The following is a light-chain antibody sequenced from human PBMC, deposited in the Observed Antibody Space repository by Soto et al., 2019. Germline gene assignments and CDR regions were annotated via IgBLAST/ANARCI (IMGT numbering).Light chain of an antibody. CDR2: EVS. Sequence: QSALTQPPSASGSPGQSVTISCTGTSSDVGGYNYVSWYQQHPGKAPKLMIYEVSKRPSGVPDRFSGSKSGNTASLPVSGLQAEHEADYYCSSYAGSNNLVFGGGTKLTVL. CDR1: SSDVGGYNY. V-gene: IGLV2-8*01. CDR3: SSYAGSNNLV. J-gene: IGLJ2*01.